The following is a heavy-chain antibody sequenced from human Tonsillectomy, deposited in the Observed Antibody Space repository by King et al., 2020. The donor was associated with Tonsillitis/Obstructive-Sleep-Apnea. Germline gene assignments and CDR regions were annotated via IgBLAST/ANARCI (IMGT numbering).Heavy chain of an antibody. V-gene: IGHV3-9*01. D-gene: IGHD6-13*01. Sequence: VQLVESGGGLVQPGRSLRLSCASSGFTFDDYAMYWVRQAPGKGLEWVSGISWNSGSRSYADSVKGRFTISKDNAKNSLYLQMNRLRAEDTALYYCAKDLIIATAGTPGDAFDIWGQGTMVTVSS. CDR3: AKDLIIATAGTPGDAFDI. CDR2: ISWNSGSR. J-gene: IGHJ3*02. CDR1: GFTFDDYA.